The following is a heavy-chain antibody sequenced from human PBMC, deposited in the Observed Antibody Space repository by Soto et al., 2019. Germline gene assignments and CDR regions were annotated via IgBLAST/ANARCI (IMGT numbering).Heavy chain of an antibody. CDR3: ARDGITGTTFDP. J-gene: IGHJ5*02. Sequence: EVQLVESGGGLVKPGGSLRLSCAASGFTFSSYSMNWVRQAPGKGLEWVSSISSSSSYIYYADSVKGRFTLSRDNAKNSLYLQMNSLRAVDTAVYYCARDGITGTTFDPWGQGTLVTVSS. CDR1: GFTFSSYS. D-gene: IGHD1-7*01. V-gene: IGHV3-21*01. CDR2: ISSSSSYI.